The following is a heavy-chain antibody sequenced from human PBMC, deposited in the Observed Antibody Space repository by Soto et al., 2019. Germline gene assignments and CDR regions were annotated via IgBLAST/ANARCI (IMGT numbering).Heavy chain of an antibody. Sequence: PSETLSLTCAVYGGSFSGYYWSWIRQPPGKGLEWIGEINLSGSTNYNPSLKSRVTISVDTSKNQFSLKLSSVTAADTAVYYCARGLIAVAGMKAWFDPWGQGTLVTVSS. J-gene: IGHJ5*02. CDR2: INLSGST. D-gene: IGHD6-19*01. CDR3: ARGLIAVAGMKAWFDP. CDR1: GGSFSGYY. V-gene: IGHV4-34*01.